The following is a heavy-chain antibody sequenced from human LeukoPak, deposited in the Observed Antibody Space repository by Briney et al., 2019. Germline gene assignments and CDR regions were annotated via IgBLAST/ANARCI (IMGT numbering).Heavy chain of an antibody. V-gene: IGHV4-59*01. D-gene: IGHD3-16*01. CDR3: ARDAWGSYGFDY. CDR1: GGSISSYY. Sequence: SETLSLTCTVSGGSISSYYWSWIRQPPGKGLEWIGYIYYSGSTNYNPSLKSRVTISVDTSKNQFSLKLSSVTAADTAVYYCARDAWGSYGFDYGAQGPRVTVPS. J-gene: IGHJ4*02. CDR2: IYYSGST.